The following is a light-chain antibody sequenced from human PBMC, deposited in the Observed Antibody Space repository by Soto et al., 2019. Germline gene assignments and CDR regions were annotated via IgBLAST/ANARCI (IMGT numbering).Light chain of an antibody. J-gene: IGLJ2*01. V-gene: IGLV3-21*04. CDR2: YDT. CDR3: QVWDSSSDHVV. Sequence: SYELTQPPSVSVAPGKTARITCGGNNIGSKSVHWYQQKPGQAPVLVIYYDTDRPSGIPERFSGSNSGNTATLTISRVEAGDDAAYYCQVWDSSSDHVVFGGGTKVTVL. CDR1: NIGSKS.